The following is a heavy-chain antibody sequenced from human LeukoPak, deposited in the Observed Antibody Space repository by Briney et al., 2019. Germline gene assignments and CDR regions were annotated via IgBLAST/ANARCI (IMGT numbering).Heavy chain of an antibody. V-gene: IGHV4-59*12. J-gene: IGHJ5*02. CDR1: GGSISGYY. CDR2: IHYSGST. D-gene: IGHD2-15*01. Sequence: SETLSLTCTVSGGSISGYYWSWLRQPPGQGLEWIGYIHYSGSTNYNPSLKGRVTISVDTSQNQFSLKLSSVTAADTAVYYCARLRVVVVVAARYGLDSKYNWFDPWGQGTLITVSS. CDR3: ARLRVVVVVAARYGLDSKYNWFDP.